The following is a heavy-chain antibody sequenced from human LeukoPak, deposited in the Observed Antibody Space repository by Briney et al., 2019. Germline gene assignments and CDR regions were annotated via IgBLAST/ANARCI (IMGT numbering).Heavy chain of an antibody. CDR2: ISGSGGST. Sequence: PGGSLRLSCAASGFTFSSYAMSWVRQAPGKGLEWVSAISGSGGSTYYADSVKGRFTISRDNSKNTLYLQINSLRAEDTAVYYCAYIYSSGWWPPLDYWGQGTLVTVSS. J-gene: IGHJ4*02. CDR1: GFTFSSYA. CDR3: AYIYSSGWWPPLDY. D-gene: IGHD6-19*01. V-gene: IGHV3-23*01.